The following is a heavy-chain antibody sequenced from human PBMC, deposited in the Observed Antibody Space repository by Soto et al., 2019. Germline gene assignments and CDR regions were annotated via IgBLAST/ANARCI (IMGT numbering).Heavy chain of an antibody. V-gene: IGHV3-30*18. Sequence: QVQLVESGGGVVRPGRSLRLSCTASGFTFRGCGIHWVRQAPGKGLEWVALISYDGTNKYYGDSVKGRFTISRDNSKNTLFLQMKSLRAEDTAVYYCAKDYSSSSDGPIDYWGQGTPVTVSS. J-gene: IGHJ4*02. CDR2: ISYDGTNK. D-gene: IGHD2-15*01. CDR3: AKDYSSSSDGPIDY. CDR1: GFTFRGCG.